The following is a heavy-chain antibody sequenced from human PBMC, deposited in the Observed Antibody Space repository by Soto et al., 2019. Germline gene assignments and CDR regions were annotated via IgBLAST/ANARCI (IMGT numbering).Heavy chain of an antibody. CDR1: GFTFSSYA. D-gene: IGHD6-19*01. CDR2: ISYDGSNK. V-gene: IGHV3-30-3*01. CDR3: ASDVQWLDYGMDV. Sequence: QVQLVESGGGVVQPGRSLRLSCAASGFTFSSYAMHWVRQAPGKGLEWVAVISYDGSNKYYADSVKGRFTISRDNSKNTLYPQMNSLRAEDTAVYYCASDVQWLDYGMDVWGQGTTVTVSS. J-gene: IGHJ6*02.